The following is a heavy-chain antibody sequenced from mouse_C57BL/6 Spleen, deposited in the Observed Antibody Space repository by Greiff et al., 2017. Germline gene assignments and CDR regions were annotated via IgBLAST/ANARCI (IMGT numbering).Heavy chain of an antibody. D-gene: IGHD2-1*01. CDR1: GFTFSDYY. V-gene: IGHV5-16*01. Sequence: EVQVVESEGGLVQPGSSMKLSCTASGFTFSDYYMAWVRQVPEKGLEWVANINYDGSSTYYLDSLKSRFIISRDNAKNILYLQMSSLKSEDTATYYCARDYYGTHAMDYWGQGTSVTVSS. CDR2: INYDGSST. J-gene: IGHJ4*01. CDR3: ARDYYGTHAMDY.